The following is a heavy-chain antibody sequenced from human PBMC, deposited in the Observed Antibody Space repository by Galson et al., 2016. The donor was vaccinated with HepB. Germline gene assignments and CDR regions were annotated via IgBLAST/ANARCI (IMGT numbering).Heavy chain of an antibody. CDR3: ATSSGYYGTLF. V-gene: IGHV4-59*01. Sequence: ETLSLTCTVSGGSISSYYWSWIRQPPGKGLEWIGYIYYSGSPYYKPPLKSRVTISVDTSKNLFSLKLSSVTAADTAVYYCATSSGYYGTLFWGQGTLVTVSS. CDR1: GGSISSYY. CDR2: IYYSGSP. J-gene: IGHJ4*02. D-gene: IGHD3-22*01.